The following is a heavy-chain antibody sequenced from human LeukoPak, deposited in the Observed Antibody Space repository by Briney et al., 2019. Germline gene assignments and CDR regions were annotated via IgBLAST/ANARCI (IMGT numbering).Heavy chain of an antibody. Sequence: GGSLRLSCAASGFTFSSYAMSWVRQAPGKGLEWVSVVYTGGSTYYADSVKGRFTISRDSSENTLYLQMNNLRVEDTAVYYCASGDYASGSLDYWGQGTLVTVSS. CDR2: VYTGGST. V-gene: IGHV3-66*01. CDR1: GFTFSSYA. D-gene: IGHD2-2*01. CDR3: ASGDYASGSLDY. J-gene: IGHJ4*02.